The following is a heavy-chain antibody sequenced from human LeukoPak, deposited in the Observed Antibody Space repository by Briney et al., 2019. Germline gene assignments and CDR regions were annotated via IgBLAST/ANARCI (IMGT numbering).Heavy chain of an antibody. CDR2: IKQDGSEK. Sequence: PGGALRLSCAASGFTYSSYWMNWVRQAPGKGLEWVANIKQDGSEKYYVDSVKGRFTISRDNAKNSLYLQMNSLRAEDTAVYYCARDLFPARPTGYSSSPTCPGYWGQGTLVTVSS. D-gene: IGHD6-13*01. CDR3: ARDLFPARPTGYSSSPTCPGY. J-gene: IGHJ4*02. V-gene: IGHV3-7*01. CDR1: GFTYSSYW.